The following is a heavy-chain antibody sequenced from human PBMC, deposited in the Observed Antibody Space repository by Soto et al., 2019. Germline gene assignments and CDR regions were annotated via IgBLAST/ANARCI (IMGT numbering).Heavy chain of an antibody. V-gene: IGHV4-61*01. CDR3: ARVRSLAAGGTFDY. D-gene: IGHD6-13*01. CDR2: IFYSGST. J-gene: IGHJ4*02. Sequence: SETLSLTCTVSGGSVSSANYCWSWIRQPPGKGLEWIGYIFYSGSTNYNPSLKSRVTISVDTSKNQFSLKLSSVTAADTAVYYCARVRSLAAGGTFDYWGQGTLV. CDR1: GGSVSSANYC.